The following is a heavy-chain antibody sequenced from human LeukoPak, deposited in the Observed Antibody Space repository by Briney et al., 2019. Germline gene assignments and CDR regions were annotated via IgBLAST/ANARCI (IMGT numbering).Heavy chain of an antibody. CDR3: PREGTFAFDI. CDR2: VYYSGNT. Sequence: PSETLSLTCTVSGGSISTYYWSWIRQPPGKRLEWIGYVYYSGNTNYNPSLQSRVTISVDTSKNQFSLNLNSVTAADMALYYCPREGTFAFDIWGQGTMVPVSP. V-gene: IGHV4-59*01. D-gene: IGHD1-14*01. J-gene: IGHJ3*02. CDR1: GGSISTYY.